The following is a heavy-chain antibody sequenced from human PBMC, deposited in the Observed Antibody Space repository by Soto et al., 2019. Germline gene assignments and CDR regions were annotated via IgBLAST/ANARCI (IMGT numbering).Heavy chain of an antibody. CDR3: TRHAGCHADHSFYYYFMGD. V-gene: IGHV3-73*01. D-gene: IGHD2-2*01. J-gene: IGHJ6*03. CDR2: IRSKTNNYAT. CDR1: GFPLSDSD. Sequence: EVQLVESGGGLVQPGGSLKLACLASGFPLSDSDIHWVRKASGKGLEWVGRIRSKTNNYATTYGAPVSGRFTLSRDDSRNTAYPQMNNLESENAAVYYCTRHAGCHADHSFYYYFMGDWGKGTTGSV.